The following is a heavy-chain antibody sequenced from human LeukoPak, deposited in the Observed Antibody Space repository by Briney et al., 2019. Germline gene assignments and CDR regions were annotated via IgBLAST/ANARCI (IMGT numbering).Heavy chain of an antibody. Sequence: GGSLRLSCVASGFTFSSYAMHWVRQAPGKGLEWVGIISYHGSDKYYADSVKGRFTISRDNSKNTLYLQMSSLRAEDTAVYYCAKCQQWLDDFDYWGQGTLVTVSS. CDR1: GFTFSSYA. V-gene: IGHV3-30*04. D-gene: IGHD6-19*01. CDR3: AKCQQWLDDFDY. CDR2: ISYHGSDK. J-gene: IGHJ4*02.